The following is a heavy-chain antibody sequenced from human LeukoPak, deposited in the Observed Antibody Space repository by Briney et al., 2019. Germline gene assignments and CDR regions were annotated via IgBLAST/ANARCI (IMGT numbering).Heavy chain of an antibody. D-gene: IGHD5-24*01. CDR2: ISGSGGST. CDR1: GFTFSSYA. Sequence: GGSLRLSCAASGFTFSSYAMSWVRQAPGKGLEWVSAISGSGGSTYYADSVKGGFTISRDNSKNTLYLQMNSLRAEDTAVYYCAKVRRWLQLLFDYWGQGTLVTVSS. J-gene: IGHJ4*02. V-gene: IGHV3-23*01. CDR3: AKVRRWLQLLFDY.